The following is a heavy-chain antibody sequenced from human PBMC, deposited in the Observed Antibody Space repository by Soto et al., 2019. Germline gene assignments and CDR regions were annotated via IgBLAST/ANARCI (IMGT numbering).Heavy chain of an antibody. CDR2: IIPIFGTA. V-gene: IGHV1-69*12. CDR3: ARLPVAARYREY. Sequence: QVQLVQSGAEVKKPGSSVKVSCKASGGTFSSYAISWVRQAPGQGLESMGGIIPIFGTANYAQKFHGRVTITADESTSTSYMELSRLRSDDTAVYYCARLPVAARYREYWGQGTLVTVSS. CDR1: GGTFSSYA. J-gene: IGHJ4*02. D-gene: IGHD6-19*01.